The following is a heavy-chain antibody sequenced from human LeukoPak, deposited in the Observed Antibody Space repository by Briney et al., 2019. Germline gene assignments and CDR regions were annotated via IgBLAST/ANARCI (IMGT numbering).Heavy chain of an antibody. Sequence: GGSLRLSCAASGFTFSSYAMTWVRQAPGKGLEWVSGISGSGGSTFYADSVKGRFTISRDNSKNTLYLQMNSLRAEDTAVYYCAKDYYDSSGYYYFENWFDPWGQGTLVTVSS. CDR1: GFTFSSYA. V-gene: IGHV3-23*01. J-gene: IGHJ5*02. CDR2: ISGSGGST. D-gene: IGHD3-22*01. CDR3: AKDYYDSSGYYYFENWFDP.